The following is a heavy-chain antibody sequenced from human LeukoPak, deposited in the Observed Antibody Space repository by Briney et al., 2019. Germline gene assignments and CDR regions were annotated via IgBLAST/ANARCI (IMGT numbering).Heavy chain of an antibody. D-gene: IGHD3-22*01. CDR1: GGSISSYY. V-gene: IGHV4-38-2*02. CDR3: ASDMRYYYDTSGAFDI. Sequence: SETLSLTCTVSGGSISSYYWSWIRQPPGKGLEWIGSIYHSGSTYYNPSLKSRVTISVDTSKNQFSLKLSSVTAADTAVYYCASDMRYYYDTSGAFDIWGQGTMVTVSS. CDR2: IYHSGST. J-gene: IGHJ3*02.